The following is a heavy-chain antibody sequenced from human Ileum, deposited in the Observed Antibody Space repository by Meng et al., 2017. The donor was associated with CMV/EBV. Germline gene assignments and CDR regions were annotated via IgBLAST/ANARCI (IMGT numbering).Heavy chain of an antibody. CDR3: ASLSGGDFEY. Sequence: QAQLAQSGSEVKTPGASVKVSCKASGYSFTGYFMFWVRQAPGQGLEWMGSINPNSGATNFAQNFQGRVTMTRDTSINTAYMELNRLRSDDTAVYYCASLSGGDFEYWGQGTLVTVSS. D-gene: IGHD1-26*01. V-gene: IGHV1-2*02. CDR2: INPNSGAT. CDR1: GYSFTGYF. J-gene: IGHJ4*02.